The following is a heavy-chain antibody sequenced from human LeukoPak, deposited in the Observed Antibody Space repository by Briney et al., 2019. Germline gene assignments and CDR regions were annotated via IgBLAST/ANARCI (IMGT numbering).Heavy chain of an antibody. Sequence: SETLSLTCTVSGGSISSYYWSWIRQPPGKGLEWIGYIYYSGSTNYNPSLKSRVTISVDTSENQFSLKLTSVTAADTAVYYCARAPDTVTVDYWGQGTLVTVSS. J-gene: IGHJ4*02. CDR2: IYYSGST. V-gene: IGHV4-59*01. CDR1: GGSISSYY. D-gene: IGHD4-17*01. CDR3: ARAPDTVTVDY.